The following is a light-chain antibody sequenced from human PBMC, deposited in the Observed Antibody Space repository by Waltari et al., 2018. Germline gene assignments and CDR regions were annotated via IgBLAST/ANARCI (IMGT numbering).Light chain of an antibody. J-gene: IGLJ2*01. V-gene: IGLV3-21*04. CDR2: YDS. CDR1: NIGSKS. CDR3: QVWDSSSDHPV. Sequence: SYVLTQPPSVSVAPGKTARITCGGKNIGSKSGHWYQQKPGQAPVLVIYYDSDRPSGIPERFSGSNSGNTATLTISRVEAGDEADYYCQVWDSSSDHPVFGGGTKLTVL.